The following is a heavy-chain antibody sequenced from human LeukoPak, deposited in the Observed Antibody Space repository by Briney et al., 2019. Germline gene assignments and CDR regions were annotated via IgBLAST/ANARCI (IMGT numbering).Heavy chain of an antibody. J-gene: IGHJ6*02. CDR1: GFTFSRYG. D-gene: IGHD6-19*01. CDR2: IWYDGSNK. V-gene: IGHV3-33*01. CDR3: ARAGDSSGWFNYYYYYGMDV. Sequence: GGSLRLSCAASGFTFSRYGMHWVRQAPGKGLEWVAVIWYDGSNKYYADSVKGRFTIPRDNSKNTLYLQMNSLRAEDTAVDYCARAGDSSGWFNYYYYYGMDVWGQGTTVTVSS.